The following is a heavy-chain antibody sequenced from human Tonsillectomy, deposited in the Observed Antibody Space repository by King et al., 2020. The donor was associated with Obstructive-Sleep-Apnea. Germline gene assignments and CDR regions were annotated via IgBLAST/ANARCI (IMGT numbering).Heavy chain of an antibody. J-gene: IGHJ6*02. CDR1: GFTFSSYG. CDR2: ISYDGSNK. V-gene: IGHV3-30*18. D-gene: IGHD1-26*01. CDR3: AKDRGSDSYYYYGMDV. Sequence: VQLVESGGGVVQPGRSLRLSCAASGFTFSSYGMHWVRQAPGKGLEWVAVISYDGSNKYYADSVKGRFTISRDNSKNTLYLQMNSLRAEDTAVYYCAKDRGSDSYYYYGMDVWGQGPTVTVSS.